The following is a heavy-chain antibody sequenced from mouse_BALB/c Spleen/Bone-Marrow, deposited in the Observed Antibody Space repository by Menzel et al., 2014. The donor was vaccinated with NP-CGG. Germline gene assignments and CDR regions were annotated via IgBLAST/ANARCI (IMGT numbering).Heavy chain of an antibody. CDR1: GYAFPDYA. CDR2: IGTYYGDA. CDR3: ARDLDH. V-gene: IGHV1S137*01. J-gene: IGHJ2*01. Sequence: VKLQESGAELVRPGVSVKISCTGSGYAFPDYAMHWVQQSHAKSLEWIGVIGTYYGDATYNQKIEGTATMTVNKYSSTAYMELARLTSEDSAIYFCARDLDHWGQGPTLTVSS.